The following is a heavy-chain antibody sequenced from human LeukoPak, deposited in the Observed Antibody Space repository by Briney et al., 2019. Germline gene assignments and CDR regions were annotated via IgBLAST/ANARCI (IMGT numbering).Heavy chain of an antibody. CDR3: ARLPLLPYSSGYYDY. V-gene: IGHV4-39*01. CDR1: GGSISSSNFY. J-gene: IGHJ4*02. Sequence: SETLSLTCTVSGGSISSSNFYWGWIRQPPGKGLEWIATIHYSGSTYYNPSLTSRVTISVDTSKNQFSLKLSSVAAADTAVYYCARLPLLPYSSGYYDYWGQGTLVTVSS. D-gene: IGHD6-19*01. CDR2: IHYSGST.